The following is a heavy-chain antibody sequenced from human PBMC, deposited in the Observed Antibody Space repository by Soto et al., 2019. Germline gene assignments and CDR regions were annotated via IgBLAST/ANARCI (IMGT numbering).Heavy chain of an antibody. CDR3: ALYYDILTGYYNLGGSYGMDV. D-gene: IGHD3-9*01. CDR2: ISAYNGNT. Sequence: ASVPVSCKASCYTFPSYGISWVRQAHGQGLEWMGWISAYNGNTNYAQKLQGRVTMTTDTSTSTAYMELRSLRSDDTAVYYCALYYDILTGYYNLGGSYGMDVWGQGTTVTVSS. CDR1: CYTFPSYG. V-gene: IGHV1-18*01. J-gene: IGHJ6*02.